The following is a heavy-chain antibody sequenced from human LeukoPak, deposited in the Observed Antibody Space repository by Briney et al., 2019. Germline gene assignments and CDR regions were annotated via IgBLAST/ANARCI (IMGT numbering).Heavy chain of an antibody. CDR3: ARDRRWLQYSDY. Sequence: GGSLRLSCAASGFTFCCFAMHWLRQAPGKALEGVAVISYDGSNKYYADSVKGRFTIARDNSKNTLYLEMNSLRPEDTAVYYCARDRRWLQYSDYWGQGTLVTVSS. D-gene: IGHD5-24*01. CDR2: ISYDGSNK. V-gene: IGHV3-30*04. J-gene: IGHJ4*02. CDR1: GFTFCCFA.